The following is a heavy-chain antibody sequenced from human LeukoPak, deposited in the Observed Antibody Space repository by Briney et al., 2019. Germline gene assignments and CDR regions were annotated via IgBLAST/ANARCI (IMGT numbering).Heavy chain of an antibody. Sequence: GESLKISCKGSGYSFTSYWIGWVRQMPGKGLEWMGIIYPGDSDTRYSPSFQGQVTISADKSISTAYLQWSSLKVSDTAMYYCARHKAAAHYYYYGMDVWGQGTTVTVSS. V-gene: IGHV5-51*01. CDR3: ARHKAAAHYYYYGMDV. CDR2: IYPGDSDT. J-gene: IGHJ6*02. D-gene: IGHD6-13*01. CDR1: GYSFTSYW.